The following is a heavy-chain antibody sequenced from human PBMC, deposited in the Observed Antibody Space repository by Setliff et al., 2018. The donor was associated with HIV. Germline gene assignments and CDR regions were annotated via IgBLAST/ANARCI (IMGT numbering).Heavy chain of an antibody. Sequence: SETLSLTCTVSGGSISSSSYYWGWVRQPPGKGLEWIGSIYYSGSTYYNPSLKSRVTISRDNAKKSLYLEMNNLKVEDTALYYCTRQLTPYYYDSPDYWGQGTLVTVSS. J-gene: IGHJ4*02. CDR3: TRQLTPYYYDSPDY. V-gene: IGHV4-39*07. CDR2: IYYSGST. D-gene: IGHD3-22*01. CDR1: GGSISSSSYY.